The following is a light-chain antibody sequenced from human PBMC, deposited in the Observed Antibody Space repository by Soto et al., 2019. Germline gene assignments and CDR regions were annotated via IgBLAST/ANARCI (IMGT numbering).Light chain of an antibody. CDR1: SSDVGGYNY. V-gene: IGLV2-14*01. CDR3: SSYTSSSTSV. CDR2: DVS. J-gene: IGLJ1*01. Sequence: QPVLTQPASWSVSPGQSITISCTGTSSDVGGYNYVSWYQQHPGKAPKLMIYDVSNRPSGVSNRFSGSKSGNTASLTISGLQAEDEADYYCSSYTSSSTSVFGTGTKVTVL.